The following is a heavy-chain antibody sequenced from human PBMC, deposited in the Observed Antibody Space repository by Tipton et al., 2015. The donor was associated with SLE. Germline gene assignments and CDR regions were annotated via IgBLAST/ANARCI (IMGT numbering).Heavy chain of an antibody. CDR3: ARDPGTSYWDYYDEMDL. J-gene: IGHJ6*02. V-gene: IGHV4-38-2*02. CDR2: IYYSGTT. CDR1: GYSISAGYY. D-gene: IGHD1/OR15-1a*01. Sequence: GLVKPSETLSLKCAVSGYSISAGYYWGWVRQPPGKGLEWIGAIYYSGTTFYNPSFKSRVTISVDTSKNEFFLKMSSVTAADTAVYFCARDPGTSYWDYYDEMDLWGQGTMVTVSS.